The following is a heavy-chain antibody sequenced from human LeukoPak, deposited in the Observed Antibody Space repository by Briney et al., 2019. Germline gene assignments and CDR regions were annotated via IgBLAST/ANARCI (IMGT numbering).Heavy chain of an antibody. CDR3: ARAFTPRPGYSGYDAFDY. V-gene: IGHV4-59*08. CDR2: IYYSGST. Sequence: SETLSLTCTVSGGSISSYYWSWIRQPPGKGLEWIGYIYYSGSTYYNPSLKSRVTISVDTSKNQFSLKLSSVTAADTAVYYCARAFTPRPGYSGYDAFDYWGQGTLVTVSS. D-gene: IGHD5-12*01. CDR1: GGSISSYY. J-gene: IGHJ4*02.